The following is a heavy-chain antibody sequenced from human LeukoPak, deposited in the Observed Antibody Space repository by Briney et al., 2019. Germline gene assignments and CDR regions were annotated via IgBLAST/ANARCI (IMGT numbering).Heavy chain of an antibody. CDR1: GFTFSSYA. D-gene: IGHD4-23*01. CDR2: ITSSSSYI. V-gene: IGHV3-21*01. CDR3: ARVQVVSDF. J-gene: IGHJ4*02. Sequence: GGSLRLSCAASGFTFSSYAMSWVRQAPGKGLEWVSSITSSSSYIYYVDSVKGRFTISRDNAKNSLYLQMNSLRAEDTAVYYCARVQVVSDFWGQGTLVTVSS.